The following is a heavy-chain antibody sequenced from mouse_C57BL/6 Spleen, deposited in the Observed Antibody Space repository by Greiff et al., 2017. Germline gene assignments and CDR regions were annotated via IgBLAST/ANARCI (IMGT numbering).Heavy chain of an antibody. V-gene: IGHV1-52*01. J-gene: IGHJ2*01. CDR2: IDPSDSET. CDR3: ARGSTTVVATDY. D-gene: IGHD1-1*01. CDR1: GYTFTSYW. Sequence: VQLQQPGAELVRPGSSVKLSCKASGYTFTSYWMHWVKQRPIQGLEWIGNIDPSDSETHYNQKFKDKATLTVDKSSSTAYMQLSSLTSEDSAVYYYARGSTTVVATDYWGQGTTLTVSS.